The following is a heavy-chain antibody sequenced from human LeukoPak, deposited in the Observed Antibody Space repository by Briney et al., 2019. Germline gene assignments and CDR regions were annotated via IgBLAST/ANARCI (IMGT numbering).Heavy chain of an antibody. J-gene: IGHJ5*02. Sequence: SVKVSCKASGYTFTTYAMNWVRQAPGQGLEWMGWINTNTGNPTYAQGFTGRFVFSLDTSVNTAYLQISSLKADDTAVYYCARANLWFGELGWIDPWGQGTLVTVSS. D-gene: IGHD3-10*01. CDR2: INTNTGNP. CDR1: GYTFTTYA. CDR3: ARANLWFGELGWIDP. V-gene: IGHV7-4-1*02.